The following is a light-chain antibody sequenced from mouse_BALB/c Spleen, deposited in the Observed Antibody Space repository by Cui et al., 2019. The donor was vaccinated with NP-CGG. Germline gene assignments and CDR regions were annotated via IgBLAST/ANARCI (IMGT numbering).Light chain of an antibody. CDR3: ALWYSNHWV. CDR2: GTN. Sequence: AGLTHESARTTSPGETVTLTCRSSTGAVTASNYANWVQEKPDHLFTGLIGGTNNRAPGVPARFSGSLIGDKAALTITGAQTEDEAIYFCALWYSNHWVFGGGTKLTVL. J-gene: IGLJ1*01. CDR1: TGAVTASNY. V-gene: IGLV1*01.